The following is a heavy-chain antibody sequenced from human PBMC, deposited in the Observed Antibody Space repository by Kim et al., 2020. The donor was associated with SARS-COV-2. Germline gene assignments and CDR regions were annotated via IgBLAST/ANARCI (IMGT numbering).Heavy chain of an antibody. D-gene: IGHD3-22*01. V-gene: IGHV3-30*03. J-gene: IGHJ6*02. Sequence: GGSLRLSCAASGFTFSSYGMHWVRQAPGKGLEWVAVISYDGSNKYYADSVKGRFTISRDNSKNTLYLQMNSLRAEDTAVYYCASDYYDSSGSLYGMDVWGQGTTVTVSS. CDR1: GFTFSSYG. CDR3: ASDYYDSSGSLYGMDV. CDR2: ISYDGSNK.